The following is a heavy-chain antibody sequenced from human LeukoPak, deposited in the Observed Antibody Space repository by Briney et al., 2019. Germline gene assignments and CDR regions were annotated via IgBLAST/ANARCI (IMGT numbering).Heavy chain of an antibody. CDR2: IYYSGST. D-gene: IGHD2-15*01. V-gene: IGHV4-59*01. Sequence: SETLSLTCTVSGGSISSYYWSWIRQPPGKGLVWIGYIYYSGSTNYNPSLKSRVTISVDTSKNQFSLKLSSVTAADTAVYYCARVGCSGGSCYSDAFDIWGQGTMVTVSS. CDR3: ARVGCSGGSCYSDAFDI. J-gene: IGHJ3*02. CDR1: GGSISSYY.